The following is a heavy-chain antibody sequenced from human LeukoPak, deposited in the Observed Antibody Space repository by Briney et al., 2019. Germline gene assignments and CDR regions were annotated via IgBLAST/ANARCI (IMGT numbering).Heavy chain of an antibody. D-gene: IGHD2-2*01. J-gene: IGHJ6*02. CDR3: ARRDCSSTSCPLYYGMDV. CDR1: GFTFSSYA. V-gene: IGHV3-23*01. CDR2: ISGSGGST. Sequence: GGSLRLSCAASGFTFSSYAMSWVRQAPGKGLEWVSAISGSGGSTYYADSVKGRFTISRDNSKNTLYLQMNSLRAEDTAVYYCARRDCSSTSCPLYYGMDVWGQGTTVTVSS.